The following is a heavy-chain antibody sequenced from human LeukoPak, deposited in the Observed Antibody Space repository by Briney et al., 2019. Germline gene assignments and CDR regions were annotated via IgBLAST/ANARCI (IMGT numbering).Heavy chain of an antibody. CDR1: GFSLSTSGMC. J-gene: IGHJ4*02. V-gene: IGHV2-70*11. Sequence: SGPALVKPTQTLTLTCTFSGFSLSTSGMCVSWIRQPPGKALEWLARIDWDDDKYYSTSLKTRLTISKDTSKNQVVLTMTNMDPVDTATYYCARIRHSSGWPYYFDYWGQGTLVTVSS. CDR3: ARIRHSSGWPYYFDY. D-gene: IGHD6-19*01. CDR2: IDWDDDK.